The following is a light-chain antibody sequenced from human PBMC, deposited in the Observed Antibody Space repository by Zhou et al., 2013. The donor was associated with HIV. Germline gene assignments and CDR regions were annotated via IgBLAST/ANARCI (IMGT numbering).Light chain of an antibody. CDR3: QQYNSYWT. CDR2: DAF. J-gene: IGKJ1*01. CDR1: QDISKY. Sequence: DIQMTQSPSSLSASVGDRVTFTCQASQDISKYLNWYQQKPGKAPQLLIFDAFNLHTGVSSRFRGGGSGTEFTLTINSLQPEDVAIYYCQQYNSYWTFGQGTKVEIK. V-gene: IGKV1-33*01.